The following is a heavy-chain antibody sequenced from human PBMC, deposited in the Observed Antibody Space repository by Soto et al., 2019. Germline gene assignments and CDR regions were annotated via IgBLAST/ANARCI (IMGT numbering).Heavy chain of an antibody. CDR1: GFTFSSYA. Sequence: GGSLRLSCAASGFTFSSYAMSWVRQAPGKGLEWVSAISGSGGSTYYADSVKGRFTISRDNSKNTLYLQMNSLRAEDTAVYYCEKGGYSYGYFDYWGQGTLVTVSS. D-gene: IGHD5-18*01. J-gene: IGHJ4*02. CDR3: EKGGYSYGYFDY. CDR2: ISGSGGST. V-gene: IGHV3-23*01.